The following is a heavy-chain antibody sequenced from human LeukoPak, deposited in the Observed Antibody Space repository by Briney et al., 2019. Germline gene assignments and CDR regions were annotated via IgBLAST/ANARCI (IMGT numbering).Heavy chain of an antibody. CDR3: ARHVSTRKYINWFDP. CDR1: GYSFTSYW. CDR2: IYPGDSDT. Sequence: GESLKISCKGSGYSFTSYWIGWVRQMPGKGLERMGIIYPGDSDTRYSPSFQGQVTISADKSISTAYLQWSSLKASDTAMYYCARHVSTRKYINWFDPWGQGTLVTVSS. J-gene: IGHJ5*02. D-gene: IGHD6-6*01. V-gene: IGHV5-51*01.